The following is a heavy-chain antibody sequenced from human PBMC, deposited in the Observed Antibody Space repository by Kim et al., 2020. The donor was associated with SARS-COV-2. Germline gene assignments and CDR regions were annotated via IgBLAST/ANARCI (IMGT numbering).Heavy chain of an antibody. V-gene: IGHV3-23*01. Sequence: RTTYADSVEGTYSISRDKSRTMVCLQMNNMRVEDTAVYYCAKSLYGGCDYWGQGTLVTVSS. J-gene: IGHJ4*02. CDR2: RT. CDR3: AKSLYGGCDY. D-gene: IGHD4-17*01.